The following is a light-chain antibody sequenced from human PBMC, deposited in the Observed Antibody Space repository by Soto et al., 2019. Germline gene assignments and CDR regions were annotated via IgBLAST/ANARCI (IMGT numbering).Light chain of an antibody. Sequence: QSALTQTASVSGSPGQAITISCTGTSSDIGGYNYVSWYQHHPGKAPKLMIYDVSHRPSGVSNRFSGSKSGNTASLSISGLQDEDEADYYCTSYTISSVVFGGGTKLTVL. CDR1: SSDIGGYNY. CDR2: DVS. J-gene: IGLJ2*01. CDR3: TSYTISSVV. V-gene: IGLV2-14*03.